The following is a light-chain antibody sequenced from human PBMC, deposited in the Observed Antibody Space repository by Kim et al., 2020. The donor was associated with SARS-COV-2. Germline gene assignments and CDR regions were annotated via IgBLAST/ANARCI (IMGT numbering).Light chain of an antibody. V-gene: IGLV3-1*01. J-gene: IGLJ1*01. CDR2: QDS. CDR1: KLGDKY. Sequence: PGQTASITCSGDKLGDKYACWYQQKPGQSPVLVIYQDSKRPSGIPERFSGSNSGNTATLTISGTQAMDEADYYCQAWDSSTYNYVFGSGTKVTVL. CDR3: QAWDSSTYNYV.